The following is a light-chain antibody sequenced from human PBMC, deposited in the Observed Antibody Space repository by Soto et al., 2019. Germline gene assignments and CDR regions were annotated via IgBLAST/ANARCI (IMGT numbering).Light chain of an antibody. V-gene: IGLV2-14*01. J-gene: IGLJ1*01. CDR3: SSYTSSNTYV. CDR2: EVS. Sequence: QSVLTQPASVSGSPGQSITISCTGTSSDVGGYNYVSWYQQHPGKAPKLITYEVSNRPSGVSNRFSGSKSDNTASLTISGLQAEDEADYYCSSYTSSNTYVFGTGTKLTVL. CDR1: SSDVGGYNY.